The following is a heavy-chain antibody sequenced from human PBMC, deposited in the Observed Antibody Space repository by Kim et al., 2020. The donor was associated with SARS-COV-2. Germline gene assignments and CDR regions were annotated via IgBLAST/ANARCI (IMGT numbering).Heavy chain of an antibody. D-gene: IGHD3-10*01. V-gene: IGHV5-51*01. J-gene: IGHJ6*02. CDR1: GYSFTSYW. Sequence: GESLKISCKGSGYSFTSYWIGWVRQMPGKGLEWMGIIYPGDSDTRYSPSFQGQVTISADKPISTAYLQWSSLKASDTAMYYCARRRYGSGISSYGMDVWGQGTTVTVSS. CDR2: IYPGDSDT. CDR3: ARRRYGSGISSYGMDV.